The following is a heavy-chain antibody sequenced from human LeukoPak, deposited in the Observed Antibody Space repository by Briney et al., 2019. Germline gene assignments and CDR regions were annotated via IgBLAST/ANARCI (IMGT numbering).Heavy chain of an antibody. V-gene: IGHV3-30*18. CDR3: AKDIIAAAGTDAFDI. CDR1: GFTFSSYG. J-gene: IGHJ3*02. D-gene: IGHD6-13*01. CDR2: TSYDGSNK. Sequence: PGGSLRLSCAASGFTFSSYGMHWVRQAPGKGLEWVAVTSYDGSNKYYADSVKGRFTISRDNSKNTLYLQMNSLRAEDTAVYYCAKDIIAAAGTDAFDIWGQGTMVTVSS.